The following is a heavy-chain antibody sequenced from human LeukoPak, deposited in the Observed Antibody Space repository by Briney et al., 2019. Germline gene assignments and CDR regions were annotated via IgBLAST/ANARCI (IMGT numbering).Heavy chain of an antibody. CDR3: ARYYEVLDY. J-gene: IGHJ4*02. D-gene: IGHD3-16*01. V-gene: IGHV4-39*07. CDR1: GGSISSTSYY. CDR2: IYYSGST. Sequence: SETLSLTCTVSGGSISSTSYYWGWIRQPPGKGLEWLASIYYSGSTYYNPSPKSRVTISVDKSKNQFSLKLSSVAAADTAVYYCARYYEVLDYWGQGILVTVSS.